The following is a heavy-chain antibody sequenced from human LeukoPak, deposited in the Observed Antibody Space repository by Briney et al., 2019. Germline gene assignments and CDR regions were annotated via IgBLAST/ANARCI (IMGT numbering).Heavy chain of an antibody. CDR1: GFTFSSYG. J-gene: IGHJ3*02. CDR2: IRYDGSNK. V-gene: IGHV3-30*02. D-gene: IGHD6-19*01. Sequence: GGSLRLSCAASGFTFSSYGMHWVRQAPGKGLEWVAFIRYDGSNKYYADSVKGRFTISRDNSKNTLYLQMNSLRAEDTAVYYCAKDRIAVAGRTFDIWGQGTMVTVSS. CDR3: AKDRIAVAGRTFDI.